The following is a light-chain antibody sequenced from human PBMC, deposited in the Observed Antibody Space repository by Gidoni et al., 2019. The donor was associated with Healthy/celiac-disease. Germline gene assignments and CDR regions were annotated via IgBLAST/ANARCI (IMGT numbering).Light chain of an antibody. Sequence: DIQMTQSPSSLSASVGDRVTITCQASQDISNYLNWYQQKPGKVPKLLIYDASNLETGVPSRFSGSGYGTDFTFTISSLQPEDIATYYCQQYDNLPYTFGQGTKLEIK. CDR2: DAS. J-gene: IGKJ2*01. CDR3: QQYDNLPYT. CDR1: QDISNY. V-gene: IGKV1-33*01.